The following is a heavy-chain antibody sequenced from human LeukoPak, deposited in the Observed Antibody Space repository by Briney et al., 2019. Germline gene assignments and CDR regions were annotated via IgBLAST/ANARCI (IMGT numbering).Heavy chain of an antibody. CDR2: IYSGGST. D-gene: IGHD1-26*01. V-gene: IGHV3-53*05. CDR1: GFTVSSSY. J-gene: IGHJ3*02. CDR3: VKSREGAFDI. Sequence: PGGSLRLSCAASGFTVSSSYMSWVRQAPGKGLEWVSVIYSGGSTYYADSVKGRFTISRDNSKNTLYLQMSSLRAEDTAVYYCVKSREGAFDIWGQGTMVTVSS.